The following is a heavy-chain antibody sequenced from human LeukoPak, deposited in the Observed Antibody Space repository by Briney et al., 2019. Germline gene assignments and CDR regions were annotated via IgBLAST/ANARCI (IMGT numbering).Heavy chain of an antibody. CDR2: VWHDGSNK. Sequence: GGSLRLSCTAPGFTFSSYAIHWIRQAPGKGLEWVALVWHDGSNKYYADSVKGRFTISRDNSKNTLYLQMNSLRAEDTAVYYCAKECMITFGGVIAALDYWGQGTLVTVSS. CDR3: AKECMITFGGVIAALDY. J-gene: IGHJ4*02. V-gene: IGHV3-30*02. D-gene: IGHD3-16*02. CDR1: GFTFSSYA.